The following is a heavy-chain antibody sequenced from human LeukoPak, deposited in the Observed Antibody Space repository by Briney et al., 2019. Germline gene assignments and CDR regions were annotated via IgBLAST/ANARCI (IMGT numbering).Heavy chain of an antibody. Sequence: GGSLRLSCAASGFTFSDYYMSWIRQAPGKGLEWVSYISSSGSTIYYADSVKGRFPISRDNAKNSLYLQMTSLRAEDTAVYYCAMGTYYYDSSGSYWGQGTLVTVSS. CDR3: AMGTYYYDSSGSY. CDR1: GFTFSDYY. V-gene: IGHV3-11*01. J-gene: IGHJ4*02. D-gene: IGHD3-22*01. CDR2: ISSSGSTI.